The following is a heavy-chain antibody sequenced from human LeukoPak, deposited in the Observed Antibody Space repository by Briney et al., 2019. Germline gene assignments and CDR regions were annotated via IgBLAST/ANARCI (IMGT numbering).Heavy chain of an antibody. J-gene: IGHJ6*02. CDR2: INHRGIT. Sequence: SETLSLTCGVYGGSFSGFYWTWIRQPPGKGLEWIGEINHRGITNYNPSLKSRVTMSVDTSRNQFSLKLTSVTAADTAVYYCARAAAANGMDVWGQGTTVTVSS. D-gene: IGHD6-13*01. CDR1: GGSFSGFY. V-gene: IGHV4-34*01. CDR3: ARAAAANGMDV.